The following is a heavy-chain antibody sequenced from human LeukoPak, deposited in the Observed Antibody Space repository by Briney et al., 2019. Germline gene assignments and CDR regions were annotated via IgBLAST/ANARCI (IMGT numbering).Heavy chain of an antibody. Sequence: PGGSLRLSCAASGFTVSSSYMRWVRQAPGKGLEWVSVIYSGGRTYYADSVKGRFTISRDNSKNTLYLQMNSLRGEDTAVYYCARGELGYSYAFDFWGQGTLVTVSS. D-gene: IGHD5-18*01. CDR2: IYSGGRT. V-gene: IGHV3-66*01. CDR1: GFTVSSSY. CDR3: ARGELGYSYAFDF. J-gene: IGHJ4*02.